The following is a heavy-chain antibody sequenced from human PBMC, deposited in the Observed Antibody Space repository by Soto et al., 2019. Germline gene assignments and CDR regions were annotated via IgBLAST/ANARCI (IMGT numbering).Heavy chain of an antibody. CDR1: GGSTTYYY. Sequence: QVQLQESGPGLVKPSETLSLTCTVAGGSTTYYYWSCFRQAPGKGLEWLGYIYYTGSTNYNPSRKSRTTMSVDSSKSQCAVNLTSVTAEDTAVYYCAKGWGPGGIVVDYWGQGALVIVSS. V-gene: IGHV4-59*01. J-gene: IGHJ4*02. CDR2: IYYTGST. D-gene: IGHD3-22*01. CDR3: AKGWGPGGIVVDY.